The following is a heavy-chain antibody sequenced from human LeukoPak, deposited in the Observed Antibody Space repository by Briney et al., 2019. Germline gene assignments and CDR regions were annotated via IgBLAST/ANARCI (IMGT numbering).Heavy chain of an antibody. V-gene: IGHV4-39*01. CDR2: MYYTGST. Sequence: SETLSLTCTVSGDSISSSVYYWTWIRQTPGKELEWIGTMYYTGSTYYSPSLKSRVTIVDTSMNQFSLKLTSVTAADTAVYYCARLILLPGRWFDPWGQGTLVTVSS. D-gene: IGHD2/OR15-2a*01. CDR1: GDSISSSVYY. J-gene: IGHJ5*02. CDR3: ARLILLPGRWFDP.